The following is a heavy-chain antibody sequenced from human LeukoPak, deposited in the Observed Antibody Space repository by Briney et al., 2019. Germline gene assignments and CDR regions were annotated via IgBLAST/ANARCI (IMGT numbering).Heavy chain of an antibody. J-gene: IGHJ6*03. CDR1: GFNFSSYW. CDR3: ARAGGYYYMDV. D-gene: IGHD3-10*01. V-gene: IGHV3-74*01. CDR2: VNSDGSRT. Sequence: PGGSLRLSCGASGFNFSSYWMHWVRQAPGKGLVWVSRVNSDGSRTNYADSVKGRFTISRDNAKNSLYLQMNSLRAEDTAVYYCARAGGYYYMDVWGKGTTATVSS.